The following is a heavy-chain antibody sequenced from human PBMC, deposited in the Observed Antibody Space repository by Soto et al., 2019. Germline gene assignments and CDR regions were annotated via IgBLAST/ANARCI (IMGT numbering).Heavy chain of an antibody. CDR1: GFTFSSYG. Sequence: QVQLVESGGGVVQPGRSLRLSCAASGFTFSSYGMHWVRQAPGKGLEWVAVISYDGSNKYYADSVKGRFTISRDNSKNTLYLQMNSLRAEDTAVYYCAKEGGWELGDGVNWFDPWGQGTLVTVSS. J-gene: IGHJ5*02. CDR3: AKEGGWELGDGVNWFDP. CDR2: ISYDGSNK. V-gene: IGHV3-30*18. D-gene: IGHD1-26*01.